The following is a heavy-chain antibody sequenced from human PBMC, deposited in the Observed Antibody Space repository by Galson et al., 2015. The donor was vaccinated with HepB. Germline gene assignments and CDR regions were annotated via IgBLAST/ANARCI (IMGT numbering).Heavy chain of an antibody. V-gene: IGHV3-21*04. Sequence: SLRLSCAASTFIFSTYSMNWVRQAPGKGLEWVSSISSGSSYIYYADSVKGRFTISRDNAKNSLYLQMYSLRAEDTAVYYCARATLGWFDPWGQGTLVTVSS. D-gene: IGHD2/OR15-2a*01. CDR3: ARATLGWFDP. CDR2: ISSGSSYI. J-gene: IGHJ5*02. CDR1: TFIFSTYS.